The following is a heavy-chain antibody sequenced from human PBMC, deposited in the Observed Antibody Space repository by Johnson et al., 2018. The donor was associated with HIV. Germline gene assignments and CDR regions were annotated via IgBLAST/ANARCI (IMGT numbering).Heavy chain of an antibody. CDR2: ISSTGTTI. V-gene: IGHV3-11*04. CDR3: ARGLGEGLVIPGPDGYDI. Sequence: VQLVESGGDLVKPGGSLRLSCAASGFTFRDYYMSWIRQAPGKGLEWVSYISSTGTTIYYADSVKGRFSISRDNSKNTVYLQMNSLRAEDTAVYYCARGLGEGLVIPGPDGYDIWGQGTMVTVSS. D-gene: IGHD6-19*01. CDR1: GFTFRDYY. J-gene: IGHJ3*02.